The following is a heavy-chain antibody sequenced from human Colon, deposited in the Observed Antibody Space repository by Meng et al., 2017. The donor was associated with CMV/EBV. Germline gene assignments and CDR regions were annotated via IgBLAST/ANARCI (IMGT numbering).Heavy chain of an antibody. CDR1: GFSFSTSTYY. D-gene: IGHD2-15*01. CDR3: AREGYPGGSEFGP. CDR2: IYFRGST. J-gene: IGHJ5*02. V-gene: IGHV4-39*07. Sequence: GSLRPSCTVSGFSFSTSTYYWAWIRQPPGRGLEWIGSIYFRGSTYYNPSLKSRVAMSLDTSKSQFSLNLTSMTAADTAMYYCAREGYPGGSEFGPWGQGILVTVSS.